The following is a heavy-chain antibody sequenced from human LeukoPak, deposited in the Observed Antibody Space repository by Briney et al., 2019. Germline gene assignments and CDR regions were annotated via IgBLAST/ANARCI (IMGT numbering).Heavy chain of an antibody. CDR3: AARYYYDTKGAFDI. D-gene: IGHD3-22*01. Sequence: PSETLSLTCTVSAGSISSSSYCWGWIRQPPGKGPEWIGSIFYSGSTYYNPSLKSRVTISVDTSKNPCSLKLSSVTAADTAVYYCAARYYYDTKGAFDIWGQGTMVTVSS. V-gene: IGHV4-39*07. CDR1: AGSISSSSYC. J-gene: IGHJ3*02. CDR2: IFYSGST.